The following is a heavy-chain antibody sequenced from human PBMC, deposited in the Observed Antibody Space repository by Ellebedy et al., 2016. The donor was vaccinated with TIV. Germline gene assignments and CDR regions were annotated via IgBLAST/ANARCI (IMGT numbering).Heavy chain of an antibody. CDR1: GGSISSSNW. Sequence: SETLSLXCAVSGGSISSSNWWSWVRQPPGKGLEWIGEIYHSGSTNYNPSLKSRVTISVDKSKNQFSLKLSSVTAADTAVYYCASFYGDRYYFDYWGQGTLVTVSS. J-gene: IGHJ4*02. D-gene: IGHD4-17*01. CDR3: ASFYGDRYYFDY. V-gene: IGHV4-4*02. CDR2: IYHSGST.